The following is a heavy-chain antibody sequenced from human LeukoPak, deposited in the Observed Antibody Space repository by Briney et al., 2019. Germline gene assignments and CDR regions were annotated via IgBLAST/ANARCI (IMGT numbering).Heavy chain of an antibody. D-gene: IGHD6-13*01. V-gene: IGHV1-69*13. J-gene: IGHJ5*02. Sequence: ASVKVPCKASGGTFSSYAISWVRQAPGQGLEWMGGIIPIFGTANYAQKFQGRVTITADESTSTAYMELSSLRSEDTAVYYCARAPSSWYGWFDPWGQGTLVTVSS. CDR1: GGTFSSYA. CDR3: ARAPSSWYGWFDP. CDR2: IIPIFGTA.